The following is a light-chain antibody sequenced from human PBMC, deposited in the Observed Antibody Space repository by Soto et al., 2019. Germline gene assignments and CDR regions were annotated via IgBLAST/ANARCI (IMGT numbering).Light chain of an antibody. CDR2: EVS. CDR3: SSYAGSNSFVV. Sequence: QSVLTQPPSASGSPGQSVTISCAGTSSDVGGYNFVSWYQHHPGKAPKLMIYEVSKRPSGVPDRFSGSKSANTASLTVSGLQVEHEADYYCSSYAGSNSFVVFGGGTKLTVL. V-gene: IGLV2-8*01. J-gene: IGLJ3*02. CDR1: SSDVGGYNF.